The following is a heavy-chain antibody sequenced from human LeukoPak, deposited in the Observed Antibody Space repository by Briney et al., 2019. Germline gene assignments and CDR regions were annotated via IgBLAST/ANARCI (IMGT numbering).Heavy chain of an antibody. D-gene: IGHD1-1*01. V-gene: IGHV1-46*01. Sequence: ASVKVSCKASGYSFTTYCMHWVRQAPGQGLEWMGKMSPSGGFTTNAQKFQGRVTMTRDTSTSTVYMELSSLRSEDTAVYYCARGRSPAQLERGNFDYWGRGTLVTVSS. CDR3: ARGRSPAQLERGNFDY. J-gene: IGHJ4*02. CDR2: MSPSGGFT. CDR1: GYSFTTYC.